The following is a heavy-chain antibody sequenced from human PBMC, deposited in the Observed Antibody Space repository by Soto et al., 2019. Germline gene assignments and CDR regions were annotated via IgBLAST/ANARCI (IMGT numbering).Heavy chain of an antibody. CDR1: GGTFSSYA. V-gene: IGHV1-69*13. CDR3: ARDWSNCSSTSCYTSFDY. CDR2: IIPIFGTA. D-gene: IGHD2-2*02. J-gene: IGHJ4*02. Sequence: SVKVSCKASGGTFSSYAISWVRQAPGQGLEWMGGIIPIFGTANYAQKFQGRVTITADESTSTAYMELSSLRSEDTAVYYCARDWSNCSSTSCYTSFDYWGQGTLVTVS.